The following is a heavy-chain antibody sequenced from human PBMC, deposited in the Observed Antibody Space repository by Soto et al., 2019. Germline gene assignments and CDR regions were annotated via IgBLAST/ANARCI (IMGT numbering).Heavy chain of an antibody. CDR1: GYTFTSYY. CDR2: INPSGGST. D-gene: IGHD6-6*01. CDR3: ARAIAARRTYYYYYYMDV. V-gene: IGHV1-46*03. Sequence: ASVKVSCKASGYTFTSYYMHWVRQAPGQGLEWMGIINPSGGSTSYAQKFQGRVTMTRDTSTSTVYMELSSLRSEDTAVYYCARAIAARRTYYYYYYMDVWGKGTTVTVSS. J-gene: IGHJ6*03.